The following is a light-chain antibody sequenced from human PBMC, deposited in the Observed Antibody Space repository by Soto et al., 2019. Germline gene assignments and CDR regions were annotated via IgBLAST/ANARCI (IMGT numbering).Light chain of an antibody. V-gene: IGKV1-5*01. CDR1: QAISRW. J-gene: IGKJ1*01. CDR3: QQYNGYRTWT. Sequence: DIQMTQSPATLSASVGDRVSITCRASQAISRWLAWYQQKPGKAPKVLIWDASSLQRGVPSRFTGSGSGTEFTLTINGLQPDDFATYYCQQYNGYRTWTCGQGTKVEIK. CDR2: DAS.